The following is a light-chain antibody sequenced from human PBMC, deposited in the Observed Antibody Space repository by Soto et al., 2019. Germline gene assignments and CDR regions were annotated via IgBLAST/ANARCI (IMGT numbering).Light chain of an antibody. V-gene: IGKV3-11*01. CDR1: QSVSSY. CDR3: EQRSNWSLT. Sequence: ELVLTQSPATLSLSPGERAILSCRASQSVSSYLAWYQQKPGQAPRLLIYDASNRATGIPARFSGSGCGTDFTLTISSLEPEDCAVYYCEQRSNWSLTFGGGTKVEIK. CDR2: DAS. J-gene: IGKJ4*01.